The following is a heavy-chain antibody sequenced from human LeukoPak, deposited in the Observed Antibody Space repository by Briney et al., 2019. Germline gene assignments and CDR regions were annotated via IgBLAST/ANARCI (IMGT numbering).Heavy chain of an antibody. J-gene: IGHJ5*02. CDR3: ARGQVVPVVRTFDP. CDR1: GGSFSVYY. V-gene: IGHV4-34*01. D-gene: IGHD2-2*01. Sequence: SETLSLTCAVYGGSFSVYYWSWIRQPPGKGLEWIGEINHSGSTNYNPSLKSRVTISVDTSKNQFSLKLTSVTAADTAVYYCARGQVVPVVRTFDPWGQGTLVTVSS. CDR2: INHSGST.